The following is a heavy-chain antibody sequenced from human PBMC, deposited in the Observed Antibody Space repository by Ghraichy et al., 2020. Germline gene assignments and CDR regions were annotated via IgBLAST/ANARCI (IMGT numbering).Heavy chain of an antibody. D-gene: IGHD4/OR15-4a*01. J-gene: IGHJ2*01. CDR2: ITTRGNR. V-gene: IGHV3-64D*09. CDR3: VRAEGAYWYFDV. CDR1: GITLSNYV. Sequence: GGSLRLSCSASGITLSNYVMHWVRQAPGKGLEHVSGITTRGNRYYADSVRGRFTISRDSSKNTLFLQMSGLRVEDTAVYYCVRAEGAYWYFDVWGRGTLVTVSS.